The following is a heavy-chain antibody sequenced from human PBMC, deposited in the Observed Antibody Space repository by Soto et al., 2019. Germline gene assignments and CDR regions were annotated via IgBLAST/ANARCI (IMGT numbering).Heavy chain of an antibody. CDR2: IYHSGST. D-gene: IGHD5-18*01. V-gene: IGHV4-4*02. CDR3: ARDIHGGYSYGFGYYYYGMDV. J-gene: IGHJ6*02. Sequence: QVQLQESGPGLVKPSGTLSLTCAVSGGSISSSNWWSWVRQPPGKGLEWIGEIYHSGSTNYNPSLKSRVTISVDKSKNQFSLKLSSVTAAETAVYYCARDIHGGYSYGFGYYYYGMDVWGQGTTVTVSS. CDR1: GGSISSSNW.